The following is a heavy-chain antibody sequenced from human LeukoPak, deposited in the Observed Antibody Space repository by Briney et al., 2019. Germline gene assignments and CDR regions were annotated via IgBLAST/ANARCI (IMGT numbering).Heavy chain of an antibody. CDR1: GYTFTGYY. CDR2: INPNSGGT. Sequence: ASVKVSCKASGYTFTGYYMHWVRQAPGQGLEWMGWINPNSGGTNYAQKFQGWVTMTRDTSISTAYMELSRLRSDDTAVYYCARDCNYYYYGMDVWGQGTTVTVSS. CDR3: ARDCNYYYYGMDV. J-gene: IGHJ6*02. V-gene: IGHV1-2*04.